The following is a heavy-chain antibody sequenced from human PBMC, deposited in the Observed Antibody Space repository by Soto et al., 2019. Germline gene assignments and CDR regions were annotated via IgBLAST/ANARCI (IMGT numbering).Heavy chain of an antibody. CDR3: ARPTYCSSTSCYEGEGWFDP. CDR2: IYYSGST. J-gene: IGHJ5*02. CDR1: GGSISSYY. V-gene: IGHV4-59*08. Sequence: QVQLQESGPGLVKPSETLSLTCTVSGGSISSYYWSWIRQPPGKGLEWIGYIYYSGSTNYNPSLKSRVTISVDTSKNQFSLKLSSVTAADTAVYYCARPTYCSSTSCYEGEGWFDPWGQGTLVTVSS. D-gene: IGHD2-2*01.